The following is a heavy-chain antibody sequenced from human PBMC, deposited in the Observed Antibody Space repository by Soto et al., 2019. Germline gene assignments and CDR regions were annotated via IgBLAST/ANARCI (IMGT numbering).Heavy chain of an antibody. CDR3: ARGALGYCSSTSCYILPHFDD. CDR2: ISAYNGNT. Sequence: ASVKVSCKASGYTFTSYGISWVRQAPGQGLEWMGWISAYNGNTNYAQKLQGRVTMTTDTSTSTAYMELRSLRSDDTAVYYCARGALGYCSSTSCYILPHFDDWGQGTLGTVS. J-gene: IGHJ4*02. V-gene: IGHV1-18*04. D-gene: IGHD2-2*01. CDR1: GYTFTSYG.